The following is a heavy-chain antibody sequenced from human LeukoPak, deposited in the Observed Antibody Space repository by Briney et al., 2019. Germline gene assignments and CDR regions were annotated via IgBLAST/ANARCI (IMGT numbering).Heavy chain of an antibody. D-gene: IGHD1-26*01. J-gene: IGHJ3*02. CDR1: GFTFSDYY. Sequence: GGSLRLSCAASGFTFSDYYMSWIRQAPGKGLEWVSYISSSGSTIYYADSVKGRFTISRDNAKNSLYLQMNSLRAEDTAVYYCAREDLVGATRTGAFDIWGQGTMVTVSS. CDR2: ISSSGSTI. V-gene: IGHV3-11*04. CDR3: AREDLVGATRTGAFDI.